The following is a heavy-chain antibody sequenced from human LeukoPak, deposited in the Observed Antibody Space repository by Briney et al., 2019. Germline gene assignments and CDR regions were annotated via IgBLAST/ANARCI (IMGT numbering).Heavy chain of an antibody. D-gene: IGHD6-19*01. Sequence: GWSLRLSCEASGFTFRNYDMYWVRQAPGKGLEWVAFIRFDGSNTHYGDSVKGRFTISRDNSKNTLYLQMNSLRVEDSALYYCSKVGGIVLAVSYYMDVWGKGTTVTVS. CDR3: SKVGGIVLAVSYYMDV. J-gene: IGHJ6*03. CDR2: IRFDGSNT. V-gene: IGHV3-30*02. CDR1: GFTFRNYD.